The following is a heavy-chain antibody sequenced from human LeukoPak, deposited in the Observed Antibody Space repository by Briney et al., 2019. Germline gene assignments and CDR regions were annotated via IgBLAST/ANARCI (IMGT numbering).Heavy chain of an antibody. CDR1: GGSISSYY. V-gene: IGHV4-4*07. J-gene: IGHJ5*02. CDR2: INTSGST. D-gene: IGHD6-25*01. CDR3: AREGGDPRWLDP. Sequence: SETLSLTCTVSGGSISSYYWTWIRQSAGKGLEWIGRINTSGSTNYNPSLRSRVTMSVNTSKNQFSLDLTSVTAADTAVYSCAREGGDPRWLDPWGQGTLVTVSS.